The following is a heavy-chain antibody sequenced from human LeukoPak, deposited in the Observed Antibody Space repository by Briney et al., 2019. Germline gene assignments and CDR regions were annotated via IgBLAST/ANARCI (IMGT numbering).Heavy chain of an antibody. CDR3: ARVVWGGDFHYSLDV. J-gene: IGHJ6*03. CDR2: IYMSGST. Sequence: SETLSLTCTVSGGSIRSGTDYWSWFRQPAGKGLEWIGRIYMSGSTDYNPSFKSRVTMSVDTSKNQVSLKLRSVTAADTAVYYCARVVWGGDFHYSLDVWGKGTTVIVSS. V-gene: IGHV4-61*02. D-gene: IGHD7-27*01. CDR1: GGSIRSGTDY.